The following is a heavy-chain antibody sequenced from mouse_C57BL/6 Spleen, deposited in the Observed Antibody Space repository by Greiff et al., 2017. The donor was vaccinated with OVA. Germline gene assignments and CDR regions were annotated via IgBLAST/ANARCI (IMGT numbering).Heavy chain of an antibody. Sequence: VQLQQSGAELVRPGASVKLSCTASGFNIKDDYMHWVKQRPEQGLEWIGWIDPENGDTEYASKFQGKATITADTSSNTAYLQLSSLTSEDTAVYYCTAIYYDYGGWFAYWGQGTLVTASA. J-gene: IGHJ3*01. CDR3: TAIYYDYGGWFAY. D-gene: IGHD2-4*01. CDR2: IDPENGDT. CDR1: GFNIKDDY. V-gene: IGHV14-4*01.